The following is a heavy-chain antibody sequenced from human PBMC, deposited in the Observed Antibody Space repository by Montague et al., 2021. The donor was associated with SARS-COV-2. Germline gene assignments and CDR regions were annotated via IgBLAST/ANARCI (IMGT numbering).Heavy chain of an antibody. CDR2: INYSGST. J-gene: IGHJ5*02. D-gene: IGHD3-10*01. V-gene: IGHV4-39*01. Sequence: SETRSLTCKVSGDSITTTTYYWVWIRQPPGKGLEWIGCINYSGSTFYNPSLKSRLSMSMDTSTNQFSLRLTSMTAADTAIYYCVRRGGTYYYGSGSFDPWGQGTLVAVSS. CDR3: VRRGGTYYYGSGSFDP. CDR1: GDSITTTTYY.